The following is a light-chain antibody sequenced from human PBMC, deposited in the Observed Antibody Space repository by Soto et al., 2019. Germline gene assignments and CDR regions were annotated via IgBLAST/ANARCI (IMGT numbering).Light chain of an antibody. CDR3: CSYAGSSTFYV. Sequence: QSVLTQPASVSGSPGQSITISCTGTSSDVGCYNLVAWYQQHPGKAPKLMISEVSKRPSGVYNRFSGSKSGNTASLTSSGLQAEDEADYYCCSYAGSSTFYVCGTGTKLTVL. V-gene: IGLV2-23*02. J-gene: IGLJ1*01. CDR1: SSDVGCYNL. CDR2: EVS.